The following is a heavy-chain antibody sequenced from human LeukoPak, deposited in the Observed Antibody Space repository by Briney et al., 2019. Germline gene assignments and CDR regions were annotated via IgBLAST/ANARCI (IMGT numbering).Heavy chain of an antibody. CDR2: IRYDESNQ. V-gene: IGHV3-30*02. CDR3: AKDLTLDGSGSYYRDY. D-gene: IGHD3-10*01. CDR1: GFSFSIYG. Sequence: GGSLRLSCAASGFSFSIYGMHWVRQAPGKGLEWVAFIRYDESNQYYADSVKGRFTISRDNSKNTLYLQMNSLRAEDTAVYYCAKDLTLDGSGSYYRDYWGQGTLVTVSS. J-gene: IGHJ4*02.